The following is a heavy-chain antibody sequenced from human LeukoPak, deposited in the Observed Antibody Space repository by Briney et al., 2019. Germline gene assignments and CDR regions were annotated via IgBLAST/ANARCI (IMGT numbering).Heavy chain of an antibody. CDR3: ARMILLLGDVLTVPPRGFDY. CDR2: ISVYNGNT. Sequence: ASVKVSCKASGGTFSSYVISWVRQAPGQGLEWLGRISVYNGNTNYAQKLQGRVTMTTDTSTSTAYMELRSLRSDDTAVYYCARMILLLGDVLTVPPRGFDYWGQGTLVTVSS. V-gene: IGHV1-18*01. CDR1: GGTFSSYV. D-gene: IGHD3-9*01. J-gene: IGHJ4*02.